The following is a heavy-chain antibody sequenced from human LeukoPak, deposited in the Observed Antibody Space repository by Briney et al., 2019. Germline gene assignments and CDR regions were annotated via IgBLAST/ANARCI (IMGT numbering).Heavy chain of an antibody. CDR1: GSSISSYY. V-gene: IGHV4-59*08. CDR3: ARHINGGFDY. CDR2: IYYSGST. Sequence: PSETLSLTCTVSGSSISSYYWSWIRQPPGKGLEWIGYIYYSGSTNYNPSLKSRVTISVDTSKNQFSLKLSSVTAADTAVYYCARHINGGFDYWGQGTLVTVSS. D-gene: IGHD3-10*01. J-gene: IGHJ4*02.